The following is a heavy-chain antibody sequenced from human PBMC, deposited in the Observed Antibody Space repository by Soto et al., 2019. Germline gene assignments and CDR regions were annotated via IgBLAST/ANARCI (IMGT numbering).Heavy chain of an antibody. J-gene: IGHJ6*02. CDR2: IIPIFGTA. CDR3: ARGDYDFWSGPGGGMDV. D-gene: IGHD3-3*01. CDR1: GGTFSSYA. V-gene: IGHV1-69*12. Sequence: QVQLVQSVAEVKKPGSSVKVSCKASGGTFSSYAISWVRQAPGQGLEWMGGIIPIFGTANYAQKFQGRVTITADESTSTAYMELSSLRSEDTAVYYCARGDYDFWSGPGGGMDVWGQGTTVTVSS.